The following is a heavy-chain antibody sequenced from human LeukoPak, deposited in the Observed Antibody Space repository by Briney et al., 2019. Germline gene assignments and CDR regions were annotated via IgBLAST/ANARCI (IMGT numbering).Heavy chain of an antibody. Sequence: PGGSLRLSCAVSGFTFCSYSMNWVHQAPGKGLEWVSAISGNSFWIYYADSVKGRFTISRDNAKNSLYLQMDSLRADDTAVYYCARKVPSAQSDFWGQGTLVTVSS. V-gene: IGHV3-21*01. CDR2: ISGNSFWI. CDR1: GFTFCSYS. CDR3: ARKVPSAQSDF. J-gene: IGHJ4*02.